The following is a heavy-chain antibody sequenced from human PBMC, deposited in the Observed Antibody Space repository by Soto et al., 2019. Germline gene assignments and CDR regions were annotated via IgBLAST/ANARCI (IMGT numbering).Heavy chain of an antibody. CDR1: GYTFTGYY. Sequence: QVQLVQSGAEVKKPGASVKVSCKASGYTFTGYYMHWVRQAPGQGLEWMGIINPSGGSTSYAQKFQGRVTMTRDTSTSTVYMELSSLRSEDTAVYYCAREGRYCSSTSCYENRNYYYHGMDVWGQGTTVTVSS. J-gene: IGHJ6*02. D-gene: IGHD2-2*01. V-gene: IGHV1-46*01. CDR2: INPSGGST. CDR3: AREGRYCSSTSCYENRNYYYHGMDV.